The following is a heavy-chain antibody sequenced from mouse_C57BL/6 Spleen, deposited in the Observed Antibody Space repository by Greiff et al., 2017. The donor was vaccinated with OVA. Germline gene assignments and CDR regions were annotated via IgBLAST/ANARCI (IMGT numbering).Heavy chain of an antibody. CDR1: GFTFSDYY. D-gene: IGHD4-1*02. J-gene: IGHJ2*01. CDR3: ARSTGPALDY. CDR2: INYDGSST. V-gene: IGHV5-16*01. Sequence: VQLKESEGGLVQPGSSMKLSCTASGFTFSDYYMAWVRQVPEKGLEWVANINYDGSSTYYLDSLKSRFIISRDNAKNILYLQMSSLKSEDTATYYCARSTGPALDYWGQGTTLTVSS.